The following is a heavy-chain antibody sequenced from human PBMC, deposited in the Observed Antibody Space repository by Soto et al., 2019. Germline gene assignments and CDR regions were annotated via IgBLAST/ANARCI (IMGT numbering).Heavy chain of an antibody. V-gene: IGHV4-59*01. CDR2: IYYSGST. J-gene: IGHJ4*02. Sequence: QVQLQESGPGLVKPSETLSLTCTVSGGSISSYYWSWIRQPPGKGLEWIGYIYYSGSTNYNPSLKSRVTISVDTSKNQFSLKLSSVTAADTAVYYCARASRWYTYYFDYWGQGTLVTVSS. D-gene: IGHD6-13*01. CDR3: ARASRWYTYYFDY. CDR1: GGSISSYY.